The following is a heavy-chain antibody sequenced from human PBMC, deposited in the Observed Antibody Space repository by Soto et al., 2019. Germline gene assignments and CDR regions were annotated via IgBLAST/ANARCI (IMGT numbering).Heavy chain of an antibody. V-gene: IGHV1-3*01. D-gene: IGHD2-21*01. Sequence: QVQLVQSGAEVKKPGASVKVFCKASGYTFTDPAIHWVRQAPGQSLEWLGWIAPGNGNTKYSQKFQGRVTITRDTSATTAYMELSSLRSEDTAVYYCAKGSRMWTPDYWGQGTLVTVSS. CDR1: GYTFTDPA. CDR2: IAPGNGNT. J-gene: IGHJ4*02. CDR3: AKGSRMWTPDY.